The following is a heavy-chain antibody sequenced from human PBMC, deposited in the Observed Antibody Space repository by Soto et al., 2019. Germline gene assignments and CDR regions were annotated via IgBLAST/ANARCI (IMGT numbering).Heavy chain of an antibody. V-gene: IGHV4-34*01. CDR3: ARGLITINMDV. D-gene: IGHD3-16*01. J-gene: IGHJ6*03. CDR1: GGSFSGYY. CDR2: INHSGST. Sequence: PSETLSLTCAVYGGSFSGYYWSWIHQPPGKGLEWIGEINHSGSTNYNPSLKSRVTISVDTSKNQFSLKLSSVTAADTAVYYCARGLITINMDVWGKGTTVTVSS.